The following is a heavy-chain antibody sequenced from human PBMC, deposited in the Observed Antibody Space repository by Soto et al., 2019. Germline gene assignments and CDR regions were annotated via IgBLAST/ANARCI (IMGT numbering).Heavy chain of an antibody. J-gene: IGHJ4*02. CDR2: LTADSDDT. Sequence: EVQLLESGGTLVQPGGSLRLSCVASGFTFSTHTMNWVRQAPGKGLEWVSRLTADSDDTSYADSIKGRFTISGDNSKNTLYLQMNSLRAEDTAIYYCAKGLDRASLDFWGQGALVTVSS. V-gene: IGHV3-23*01. CDR1: GFTFSTHT. D-gene: IGHD1-1*01. CDR3: AKGLDRASLDF.